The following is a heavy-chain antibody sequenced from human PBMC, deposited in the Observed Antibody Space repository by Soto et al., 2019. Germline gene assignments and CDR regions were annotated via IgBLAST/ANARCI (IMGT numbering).Heavy chain of an antibody. CDR2: ISYDGSNK. D-gene: IGHD5-12*01. Sequence: QVQLVESGGGVVQPGRSLRLSCAASGFTFSSYAIYWVRQAPGQGLEWVAVISYDGSNKYYSDSVKGRFTISRDNSKNTLYLQMNSLRVEDTAVYYCARDSGDGYNAFDYWGQGTLVTVSS. CDR3: ARDSGDGYNAFDY. CDR1: GFTFSSYA. J-gene: IGHJ4*02. V-gene: IGHV3-30-3*01.